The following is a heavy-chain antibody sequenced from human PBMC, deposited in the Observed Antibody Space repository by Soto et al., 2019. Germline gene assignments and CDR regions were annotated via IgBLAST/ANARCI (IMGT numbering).Heavy chain of an antibody. J-gene: IGHJ4*02. CDR2: IKEDGSEE. Sequence: GGSMRLSCVAAGFNISTYWMTWVRQAPGMGLEWVAGIKEDGSEEVYVDSVKGRFSISRDNAKTSLYLQLNSLRAEDTAVYYCATAISSPFSNFDYWGQGSLVTVSS. V-gene: IGHV3-7*01. CDR3: ATAISSPFSNFDY. CDR1: GFNISTYW. D-gene: IGHD2-2*01.